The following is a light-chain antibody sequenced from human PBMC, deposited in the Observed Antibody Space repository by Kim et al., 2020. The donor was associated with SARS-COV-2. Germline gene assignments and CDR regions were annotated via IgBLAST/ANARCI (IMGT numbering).Light chain of an antibody. J-gene: IGKJ2*01. Sequence: GERVTLSCRASQSVSWHLAWYQQKPGQAPRLLIYSASTRATGIPARFSGSGSGTDFTLTISSMQSEDFGVYYCHQYNDWPRGSTYTFGQGTKLEI. CDR2: SAS. V-gene: IGKV3-15*01. CDR3: HQYNDWPRGSTYT. CDR1: QSVSWH.